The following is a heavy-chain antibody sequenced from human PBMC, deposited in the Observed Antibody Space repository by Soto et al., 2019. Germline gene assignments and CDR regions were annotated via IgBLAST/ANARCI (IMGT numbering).Heavy chain of an antibody. Sequence: VQLVESGGGLVQPGRSLRLSCTASGFTFGDYAMSWFRQAPGKGLEWVGVIRSKAYGGTTEYAASVRGRFTISRHHSKRIAYLQMNGMKPEDRAVYYCITGHYGDYGLFFDYWGQGTLVTVSS. CDR3: ITGHYGDYGLFFDY. D-gene: IGHD4-17*01. V-gene: IGHV3-49*03. CDR1: GFTFGDYA. J-gene: IGHJ4*02. CDR2: IRSKAYGGTT.